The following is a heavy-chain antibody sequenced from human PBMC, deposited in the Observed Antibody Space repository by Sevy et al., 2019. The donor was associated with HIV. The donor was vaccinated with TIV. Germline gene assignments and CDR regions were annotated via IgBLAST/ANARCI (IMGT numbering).Heavy chain of an antibody. CDR1: GFTFSKYW. V-gene: IGHV3-7*01. J-gene: IGHJ4*02. D-gene: IGHD3-10*01. CDR3: ARETGSSHFDY. Sequence: GGSLRLSCAASGFTFSKYWMSWVRQAPGKGLEGVANINQDGSEKYYVDSVKGRFTISRDNGKNSLYLQMNSLGAEDTAVYYCARETGSSHFDYWGQGTLVTVSS. CDR2: INQDGSEK.